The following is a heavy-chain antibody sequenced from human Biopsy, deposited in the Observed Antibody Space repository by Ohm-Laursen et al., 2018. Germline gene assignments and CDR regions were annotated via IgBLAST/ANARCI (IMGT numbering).Heavy chain of an antibody. CDR1: GYTFSLYY. Sequence: ASVKVSCKFSGYTFSLYYIHWVRQVPGQGLEWISWINPNSGATNSAQNFQDRVTMTKDTSLNTAYMEFSRLRSDDTALYYCARQDDSSGYYTFDYWGQGTLVTVSS. CDR3: ARQDDSSGYYTFDY. D-gene: IGHD3-22*01. J-gene: IGHJ4*02. CDR2: INPNSGAT. V-gene: IGHV1-2*02.